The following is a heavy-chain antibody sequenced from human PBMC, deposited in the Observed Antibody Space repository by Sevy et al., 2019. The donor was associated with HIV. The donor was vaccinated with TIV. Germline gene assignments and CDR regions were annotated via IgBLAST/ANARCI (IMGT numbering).Heavy chain of an antibody. CDR1: GGSISSGSYY. Sequence: SETLSLTCTVSGGSISSGSYYWSWIRQPAGKGLEWIGRIYTSGSTIYNPSLKSRVTISVDTSKNQFSLKLSSVTAADTAVYYCARSSHCSGGSCYSTYYFDYWGQGTLVTVS. V-gene: IGHV4-61*02. CDR2: IYTSGST. J-gene: IGHJ4*02. D-gene: IGHD2-15*01. CDR3: ARSSHCSGGSCYSTYYFDY.